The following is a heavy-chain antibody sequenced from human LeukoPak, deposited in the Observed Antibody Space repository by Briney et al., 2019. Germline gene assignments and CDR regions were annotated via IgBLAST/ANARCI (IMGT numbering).Heavy chain of an antibody. J-gene: IGHJ4*02. V-gene: IGHV3-23*01. Sequence: GGSLRLSCATSGFSFSSYAMSWVRQAPGKGLEWVSAMSSSDDGRYYAASVRGRFTISRDTSRSTLYVQMNSLRAEDTAVYYCAKASSYYDSSGYYPTPNYFDYWGQGTLVTVSS. CDR3: AKASSYYDSSGYYPTPNYFDY. CDR1: GFSFSSYA. CDR2: MSSSDDGR. D-gene: IGHD3-22*01.